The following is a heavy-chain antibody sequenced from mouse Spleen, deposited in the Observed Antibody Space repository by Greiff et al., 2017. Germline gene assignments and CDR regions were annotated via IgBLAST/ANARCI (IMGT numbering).Heavy chain of an antibody. CDR2: ISDGGSYT. CDR1: GFTFSDYY. Sequence: DVKLVESGGGLVKPGGSLKLSCAASGFTFSDYYMYWVRQTPEKRLEWVATISDGGSYTYYPDSVKGRFTISRGNAKNNLYLQMSSLKSEDTAMYYCARDHGSSYWYFDVWGAGTTVTVSS. D-gene: IGHD1-1*01. V-gene: IGHV5-4*02. CDR3: ARDHGSSYWYFDV. J-gene: IGHJ1*01.